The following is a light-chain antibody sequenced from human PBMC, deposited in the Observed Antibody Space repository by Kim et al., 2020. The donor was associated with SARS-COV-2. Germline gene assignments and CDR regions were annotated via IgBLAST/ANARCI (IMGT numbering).Light chain of an antibody. CDR1: QPINNY. Sequence: DIQMTQSPSYLSASLGDRVTITCRASQPINNYLNWYQQKPGKAPKFLMHSASTLQSGVPSRFSVSGSGTEYSLTIRSLQPEDFAIYHCQQSFSSPSSFGQGTKLEIK. V-gene: IGKV1-39*01. CDR3: QQSFSSPSS. J-gene: IGKJ2*03. CDR2: SAS.